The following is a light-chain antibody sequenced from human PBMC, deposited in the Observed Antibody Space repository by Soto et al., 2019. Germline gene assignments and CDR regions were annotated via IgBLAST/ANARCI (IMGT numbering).Light chain of an antibody. CDR1: QSVSTY. Sequence: DIVLTQSPATLSLSPGERATLACRASQSVSTYLAWYQQRPGQAPRLLIYDASNRATGIPARFSGGGSGTDFTLTISSLEPEDFAIYYCQQRSGWYTFGQGTRLEIK. CDR2: DAS. V-gene: IGKV3-11*01. J-gene: IGKJ5*01. CDR3: QQRSGWYT.